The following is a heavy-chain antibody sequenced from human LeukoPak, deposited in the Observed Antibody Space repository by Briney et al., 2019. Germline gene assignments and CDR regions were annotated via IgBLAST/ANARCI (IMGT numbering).Heavy chain of an antibody. J-gene: IGHJ3*02. CDR1: GFTFDDYG. CDR2: INWNGGST. V-gene: IGHV3-20*04. CDR3: ARTVPYYYDSSGYFNNAFDI. D-gene: IGHD3-22*01. Sequence: GGSLRLSCAASGFTFDDYGMSWVRQAPGKGLEWVSGINWNGGSTGYADSAKGRFTISRDNAKNSLYLQMNSLRAEDTALYYCARTVPYYYDSSGYFNNAFDIWGQGTMVTVSS.